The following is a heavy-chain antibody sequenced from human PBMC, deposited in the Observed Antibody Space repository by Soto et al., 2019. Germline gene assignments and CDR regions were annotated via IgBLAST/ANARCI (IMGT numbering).Heavy chain of an antibody. CDR3: AKTAGLTMVRGGLDS. CDR1: GFTFVSYA. V-gene: IGHV3-23*01. J-gene: IGHJ4*02. CDR2: ISVSGTYT. Sequence: EVLLLESGGGLVQPGGSLKLSCAASGFTFVSYAMTWVRQAPGKGLEWVSTISVSGTYTYYADSVEGRFTISRDNSKNTLYLQMNGLRAEDTAGYYCAKTAGLTMVRGGLDSWGQGTLVTVSS. D-gene: IGHD3-10*01.